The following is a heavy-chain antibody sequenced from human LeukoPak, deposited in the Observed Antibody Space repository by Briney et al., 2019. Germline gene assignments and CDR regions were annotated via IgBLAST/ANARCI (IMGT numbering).Heavy chain of an antibody. CDR1: GFTFSTFA. Sequence: PGGSLRLSCAASGFTFSTFAMLWVRQPPGKELEWVSSIFPSGGEIHYADSVRGRFTISRDNSKSILSLQMNSLRAEDTAVYYCAKGPTDFDSSGQTYFDYWGQGTLVTVSS. V-gene: IGHV3-23*01. CDR3: AKGPTDFDSSGQTYFDY. J-gene: IGHJ4*02. D-gene: IGHD3-22*01. CDR2: IFPSGGEI.